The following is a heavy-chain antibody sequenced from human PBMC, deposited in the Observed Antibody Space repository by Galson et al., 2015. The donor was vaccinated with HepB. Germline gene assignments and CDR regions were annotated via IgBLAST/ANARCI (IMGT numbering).Heavy chain of an antibody. J-gene: IGHJ4*02. CDR3: SRGGGQCSNSPCYTGY. D-gene: IGHD2-2*02. Sequence: SLRLSCAASGFTLSDYAMNWVRQAPGKGLEWVSYISRTVTTTSYADTVKGRFTISRDTAKNSLYLQMNSLRDEDTAVYYCSRGGGQCSNSPCYTGYWGQGTLVTVSS. V-gene: IGHV3-48*02. CDR1: GFTLSDYA. CDR2: ISRTVTTT.